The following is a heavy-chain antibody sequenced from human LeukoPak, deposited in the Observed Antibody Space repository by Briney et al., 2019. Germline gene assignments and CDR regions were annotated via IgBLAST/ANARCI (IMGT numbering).Heavy chain of an antibody. J-gene: IGHJ6*03. CDR3: ARDAGTLPPLRAYYMDV. CDR1: GGSISSGDYY. V-gene: IGHV4-30-4*08. Sequence: SQTLSLTCTVSGGSISSGDYYWSWIRQPPGKGLEWIGYIYYSGSTYYNPSLKSRITISVDTSKNQFSLKLSSVTAADTPVYYCARDAGTLPPLRAYYMDVWGKGTTVTVSS. D-gene: IGHD1-1*01. CDR2: IYYSGST.